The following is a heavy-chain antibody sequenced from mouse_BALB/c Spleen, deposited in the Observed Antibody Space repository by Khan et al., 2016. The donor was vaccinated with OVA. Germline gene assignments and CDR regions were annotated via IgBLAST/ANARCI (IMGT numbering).Heavy chain of an antibody. CDR1: GYIFTNYG. D-gene: IGHD2-10*01. CDR3: ARPPYFSYVMGY. J-gene: IGHJ4*01. Sequence: QIQLVQSGPELKKPGETVKISCKASGYIFTNYGMNWVKQAPGKGLKWMGWINTYTGEPTYADDFTGRVVFSLSTSASTAYLQINNLKNADTATYFCARPPYFSYVMGYWGQGTSVTVSS. V-gene: IGHV9-3-1*01. CDR2: INTYTGEP.